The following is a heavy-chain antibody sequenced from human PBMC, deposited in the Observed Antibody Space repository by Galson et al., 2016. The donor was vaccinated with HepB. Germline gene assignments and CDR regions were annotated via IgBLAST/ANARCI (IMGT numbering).Heavy chain of an antibody. CDR1: GFTFSSSA. CDR2: IVVGSGDT. J-gene: IGHJ3*02. CDR3: AADRYCGGNRYSSDAFDI. Sequence: SCKASGFTFSSSAVQWVRQTRGQRLEWIGWIVVGSGDTNSAQKFQERVTITRDMSTSTAYMELSSLRSEDTAVYYCAADRYCGGNRYSSDAFDIWGQGTMVTVSS. D-gene: IGHD2-21*01. V-gene: IGHV1-58*01.